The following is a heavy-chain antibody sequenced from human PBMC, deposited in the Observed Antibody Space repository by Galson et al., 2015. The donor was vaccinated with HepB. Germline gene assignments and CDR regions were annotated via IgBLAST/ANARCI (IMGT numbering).Heavy chain of an antibody. Sequence: SLRLSCAASGFTSSSYAMSWVRQAPGRGLQWVSSITDSVYSTYYSDSVKGRFTISRDSSKNMLYLQMKSLRVEDTAVYYCAKGDSSGYADQAFDVWGRGQWLPSPQ. CDR1: GFTSSSYA. J-gene: IGHJ3*01. CDR3: AKGDSSGYADQAFDV. CDR2: ITDSVYST. V-gene: IGHV3-23*01. D-gene: IGHD3-22*01.